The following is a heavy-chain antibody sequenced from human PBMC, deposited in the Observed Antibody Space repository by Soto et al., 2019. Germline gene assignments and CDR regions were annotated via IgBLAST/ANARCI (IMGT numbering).Heavy chain of an antibody. CDR3: ARLYVDTAMVDY. Sequence: PSETLSLTCTVSGGSISSSSYYWGWIRQPPGKGLEWIGSIYYSGSTYYNPSLKSRVTISVDTSKNQFSLKLSSVTAADTAVYYCARLYVDTAMVDYWGQGTLVTVSS. J-gene: IGHJ4*02. CDR1: GGSISSSSYY. V-gene: IGHV4-39*01. CDR2: IYYSGST. D-gene: IGHD5-18*01.